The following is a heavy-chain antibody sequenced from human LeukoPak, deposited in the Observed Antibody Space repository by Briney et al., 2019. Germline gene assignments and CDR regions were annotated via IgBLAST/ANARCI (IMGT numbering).Heavy chain of an antibody. CDR2: INHSGST. CDR3: AREVAMVRGAVFDY. CDR1: GGSFSGYY. Sequence: KTSETLSLTCAVYGGSFSGYYWSWIRQPPGKGLEWLGEINHSGSTNYNPSLKSRVPISVDTSKNQFSLKLSSVTAADTAVYYCAREVAMVRGAVFDYWGQGTLVTVSS. J-gene: IGHJ4*02. V-gene: IGHV4-34*01. D-gene: IGHD3-10*01.